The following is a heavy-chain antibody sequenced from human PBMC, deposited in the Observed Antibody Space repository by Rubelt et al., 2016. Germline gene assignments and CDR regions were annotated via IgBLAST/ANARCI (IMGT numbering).Heavy chain of an antibody. D-gene: IGHD3-10*01. CDR1: GGSISSGGYS. J-gene: IGHJ4*02. CDR3: ARAYYYGSGSYFPVDY. Sequence: SLTCAVSGGSISSGGYSWSWIRQPPGKGLEWIGYIYYSGSTYYNSSLKSRVTISLDTSKNQFSLKLSSVTAADTAVYYCARAYYYGSGSYFPVDYWGQGTLVTVSS. CDR2: IYYSGST. V-gene: IGHV4-30-4*07.